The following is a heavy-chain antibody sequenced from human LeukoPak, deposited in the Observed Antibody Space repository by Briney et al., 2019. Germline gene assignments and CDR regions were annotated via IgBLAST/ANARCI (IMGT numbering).Heavy chain of an antibody. CDR2: INPNSDGS. CDR1: GDTVIGYY. CDR3: ALTMVTTYAFDF. Sequence: ASVKVSCKASGDTVIGYYMHWVREAPGQGLEWMGWINPNSDGSIYAQKFQGRVTMTRDTSISTAYMELSRLRSDDTAVYYCALTMVTTYAFDFWGQGTMVTVSS. V-gene: IGHV1-2*02. D-gene: IGHD3-10*01. J-gene: IGHJ3*01.